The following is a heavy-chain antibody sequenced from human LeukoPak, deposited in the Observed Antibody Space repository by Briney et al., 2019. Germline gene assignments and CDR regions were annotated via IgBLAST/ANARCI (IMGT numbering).Heavy chain of an antibody. CDR1: GFTFSSYW. D-gene: IGHD1-26*01. CDR2: INSDGSTT. J-gene: IGHJ4*02. Sequence: PGGSLRLSCAASGFTFSSYWMHWVRQAPGKGLVWVSNINSDGSTTTYADSVKGRFTISRENAKNSLSLQMNSLRAEDTAVYYCVRQQTPHGNFDYWGQGTLVTVSS. CDR3: VRQQTPHGNFDY. V-gene: IGHV3-74*01.